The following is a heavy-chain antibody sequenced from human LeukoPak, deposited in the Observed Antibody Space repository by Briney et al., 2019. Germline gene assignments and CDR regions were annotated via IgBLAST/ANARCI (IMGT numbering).Heavy chain of an antibody. V-gene: IGHV3-30*02. J-gene: IGHJ4*02. D-gene: IGHD1-7*01. CDR1: GFTFSSCG. Sequence: GGSLRLSCAASGFTFSSCGTYWVRQAPAKGLEWVAFIRYDGSDKDYVDSVKGRFTISRDYSKNTLYLQMNSLRAEDTAVYYCAKDRNKGNYYFDYWGQGTLVTVSS. CDR3: AKDRNKGNYYFDY. CDR2: IRYDGSDK.